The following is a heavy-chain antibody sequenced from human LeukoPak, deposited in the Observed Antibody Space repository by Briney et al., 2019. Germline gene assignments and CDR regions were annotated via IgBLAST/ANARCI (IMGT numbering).Heavy chain of an antibody. D-gene: IGHD3-9*01. CDR1: IDSFSNYH. V-gene: IGHV4-34*01. CDR2: IYHSGIT. Sequence: SETLSLTCAVYIDSFSNYHWTWFRQPPGKGLEWIGNIYHSGITYYTPSLKSRVTISVDTSKNQFYLKLSSVTAADTAVYYCARAVGSFDWLPLFDYWGQGTLVTVSS. CDR3: ARAVGSFDWLPLFDY. J-gene: IGHJ4*02.